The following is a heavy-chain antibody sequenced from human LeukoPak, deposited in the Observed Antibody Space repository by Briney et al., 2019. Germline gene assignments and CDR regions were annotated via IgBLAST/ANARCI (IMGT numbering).Heavy chain of an antibody. D-gene: IGHD3-22*01. CDR3: ARGKYYYDSSGYLDY. V-gene: IGHV1-69*04. CDR2: IIPIFGIA. Sequence: ASVKVSCKASGGTFISYAISWVRQAPGQGLEWMGRIIPIFGIANYAQKFQGRVTITADKSTRTAYMELRSLRYEDTVVYYCARGKYYYDSSGYLDYWGQGTLVTVSS. CDR1: GGTFISYA. J-gene: IGHJ4*02.